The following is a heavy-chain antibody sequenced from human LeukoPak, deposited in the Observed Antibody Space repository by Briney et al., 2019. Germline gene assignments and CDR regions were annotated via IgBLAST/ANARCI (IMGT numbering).Heavy chain of an antibody. D-gene: IGHD2-15*01. CDR3: ARKTYCSGGRCYGENWFDP. J-gene: IGHJ5*02. CDR2: IFYTGNV. V-gene: IGHV4-59*08. Sequence: PSETLSLTCTVTGGSISGYHWNWIRQSPGKGLEWIGNIFYTGNVDYNPSLQSRVTTSVDTSKNEISLILSSVTAAGTAVYYCARKTYCSGGRCYGENWFDPWGQGTLVTVSS. CDR1: GGSISGYH.